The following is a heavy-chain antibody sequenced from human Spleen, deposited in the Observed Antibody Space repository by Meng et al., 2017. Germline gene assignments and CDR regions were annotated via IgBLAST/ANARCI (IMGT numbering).Heavy chain of an antibody. J-gene: IGHJ4*02. CDR2: IYHSGST. V-gene: IGHV4-4*02. CDR1: GGSISRNNW. CDR3: ARVLRSTRHFDY. Sequence: QVQLQESGPGLVKPSGTLSLTCAVSGGSISRNNWWSWVRQPPGKGLEWIGEIYHSGSTNSNPSLKSRVTISVDKSKNQFSLNLTSVTAADTAVYYCARVLRSTRHFDYWGQGALVTVSS.